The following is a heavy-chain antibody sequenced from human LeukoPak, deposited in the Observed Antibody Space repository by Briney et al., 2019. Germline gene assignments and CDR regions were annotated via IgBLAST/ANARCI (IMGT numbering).Heavy chain of an antibody. CDR1: GFTYSTYA. V-gene: IGHV3-23*01. J-gene: IGHJ4*02. CDR3: AKYGRYQLLEFDY. CDR2: ISGSGGST. Sequence: GESLKISCAASGFTYSTYAMSWVRQAPGKGLEWVSAISGSGGSTYYADSVKGRFTISRDNSKNTLYLQMNSLRAEDTAVYYCAKYGRYQLLEFDYWGQGTLVTVSS. D-gene: IGHD2-2*01.